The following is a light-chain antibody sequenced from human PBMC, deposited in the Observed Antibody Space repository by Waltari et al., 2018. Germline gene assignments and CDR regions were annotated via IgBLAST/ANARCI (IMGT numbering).Light chain of an antibody. CDR1: QSVLYNSNDKNY. J-gene: IGKJ1*01. Sequence: DIVMTQSPDSLAVSLGERATISCRSSQSVLYNSNDKNYLAWYQQKPGQPPRLLIYWASTRESGVPDQFSGSGSGTDFTLTISNLQAEDVAVYYCQQYYRSRTFGQGTKVEIK. V-gene: IGKV4-1*01. CDR3: QQYYRSRT. CDR2: WAS.